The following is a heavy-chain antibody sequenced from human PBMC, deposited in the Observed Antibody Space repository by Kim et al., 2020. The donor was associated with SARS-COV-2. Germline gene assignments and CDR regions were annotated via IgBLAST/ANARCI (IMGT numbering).Heavy chain of an antibody. CDR3: AREDDYGDYEGYFDY. CDR2: IWYDGSNK. D-gene: IGHD4-17*01. V-gene: IGHV3-33*01. CDR1: GFTFSSYG. Sequence: GGSLRLSCAASGFTFSSYGMHWVRQAPGKGLEWVAVIWYDGSNKYYADSVKGRFTISRDNSKNTLYLQMNSLRAEDTAVYYCAREDDYGDYEGYFDYWGQGTLVTVSS. J-gene: IGHJ4*02.